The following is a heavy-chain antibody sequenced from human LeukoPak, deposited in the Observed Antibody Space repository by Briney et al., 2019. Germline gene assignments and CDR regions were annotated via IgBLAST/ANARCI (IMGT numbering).Heavy chain of an antibody. V-gene: IGHV3-21*01. CDR1: GFTFSSYS. D-gene: IGHD4-17*01. CDR3: ARGLYGRVAANWFDP. CDR2: ISSSSSYI. Sequence: GGSLRLSCAASGFTFSSYSMNWVRQAPGKGLELVSSISSSSSYIYYADSVKARFTISRDNAKNSLYLQMNSLRAEDTAVYYCARGLYGRVAANWFDPWGQGTLVTVSS. J-gene: IGHJ5*02.